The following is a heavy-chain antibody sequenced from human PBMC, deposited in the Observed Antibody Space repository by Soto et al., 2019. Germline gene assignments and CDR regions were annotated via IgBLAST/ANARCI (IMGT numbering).Heavy chain of an antibody. D-gene: IGHD6-6*01. CDR1: GYTFTGYY. CDR3: ARSSSPDYYYYYGMDV. V-gene: IGHV1-2*04. CDR2: INPNSGGT. J-gene: IGHJ6*02. Sequence: QVQLVQSGAEVKKPGASVKVSCKASGYTFTGYYMHWMRQAPGQGLEWMGWINPNSGGTNYAQKFQGWVTMTRDTSISTAYMELSRLRSDDTAVYYCARSSSPDYYYYYGMDVWGQGTTVTVSS.